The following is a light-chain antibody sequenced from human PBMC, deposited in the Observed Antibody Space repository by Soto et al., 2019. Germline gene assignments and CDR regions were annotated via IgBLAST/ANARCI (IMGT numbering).Light chain of an antibody. CDR2: GAS. V-gene: IGKV3-15*01. CDR1: QSVGRN. CDR3: QHYDNWPT. Sequence: EIVMTQSPATLSVSPGESATLSCRASQSVGRNLAWYQQKLGQPPRLLIFGASTRATGISARFGGSGSGTDFTLTISSLQSEDFAVYYCQHYDNWPTFGQGTKLEIK. J-gene: IGKJ1*01.